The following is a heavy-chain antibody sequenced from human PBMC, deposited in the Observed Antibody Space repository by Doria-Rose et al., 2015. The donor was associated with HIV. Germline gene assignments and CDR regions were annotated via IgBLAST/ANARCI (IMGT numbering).Heavy chain of an antibody. V-gene: IGHV4-59*01. CDR1: GGSISHYY. CDR2: IFYTGST. Sequence: QVRLQESGPGLVKPSETLSLTCSVSGGSISHYYWSWIRQPPGKGLEYIGDIFYTGSTNYSRSLKSRVSISIDTSKNKFSLRLSSVTAADTAVYYCARVLSGTYDYWGQGTLVTVSS. D-gene: IGHD1-26*01. CDR3: ARVLSGTYDY. J-gene: IGHJ4*02.